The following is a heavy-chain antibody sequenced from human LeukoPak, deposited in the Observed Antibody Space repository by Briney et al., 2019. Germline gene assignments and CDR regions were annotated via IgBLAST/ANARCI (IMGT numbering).Heavy chain of an antibody. J-gene: IGHJ4*02. V-gene: IGHV4-34*01. Sequence: SETLSLTCTVSGASINSAGYYWSWIRQPPGKGLEWIGEINHSGSTNYNPSLKSRVTISVDTSKNQFSLKLSSVTAADTAVYYCARVTVAGTRKKKGYFDYWGQGTLVTVSS. CDR1: GASINSAGYY. CDR3: ARVTVAGTRKKKGYFDY. D-gene: IGHD6-19*01. CDR2: INHSGST.